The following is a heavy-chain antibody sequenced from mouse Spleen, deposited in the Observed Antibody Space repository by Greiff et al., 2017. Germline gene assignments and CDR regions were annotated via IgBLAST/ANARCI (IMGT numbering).Heavy chain of an antibody. J-gene: IGHJ2*01. Sequence: ESGPGLVKPSQFLSLTCSVTGYSITSGYYWNWIRQFPGNKLEWMGYISYDGSNNYNPSLKNRISITRDTSKNQFFLKLNSVTTEDTATYYCARGTGSFDYWGQGTTLTVSS. CDR3: ARGTGSFDY. V-gene: IGHV3-6*01. CDR1: GYSITSGYY. CDR2: ISYDGSN. D-gene: IGHD4-1*01.